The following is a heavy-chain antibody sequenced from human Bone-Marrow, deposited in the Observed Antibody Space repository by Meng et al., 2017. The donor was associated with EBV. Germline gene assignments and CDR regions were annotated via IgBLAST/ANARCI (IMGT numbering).Heavy chain of an antibody. V-gene: IGHV3-21*01. CDR1: GFTFSSYS. CDR2: ISSSSSYI. CDR3: ARSHSGWYD. D-gene: IGHD6-19*01. J-gene: IGHJ4*02. Sequence: EVQLVESGXXXXXPXXAXRLSCAASGFTFSSYSMNWVRQAPGKGLEWVSSISSSSSYIYYADSVKGRFTISRDNAKNSLYLQMNSLRAEDTAVYYCARSHSGWYDWGQGTLVTVSS.